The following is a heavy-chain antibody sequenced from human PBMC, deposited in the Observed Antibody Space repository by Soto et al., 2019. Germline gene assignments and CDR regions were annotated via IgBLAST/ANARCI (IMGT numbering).Heavy chain of an antibody. CDR1: GYTFTSNG. D-gene: IGHD6-13*01. CDR2: INTYNGNT. J-gene: IGHJ5*02. V-gene: IGHV1-18*01. CDR3: ARGPAAGDWFDP. Sequence: ASVKVSCKASGYTFTSNGITWVRQAPGQGLEWMGWINTYNGNTNYAQKLQGRVTMTTDTSTSTAYMELRSLRSDDTAVYYCARGPAAGDWFDPWGQGTLVTVSS.